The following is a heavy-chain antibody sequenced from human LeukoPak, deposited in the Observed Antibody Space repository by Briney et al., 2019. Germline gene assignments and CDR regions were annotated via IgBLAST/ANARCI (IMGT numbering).Heavy chain of an antibody. CDR2: FDPEDGET. V-gene: IGHV1-24*01. J-gene: IGHJ6*02. CDR3: ATGVSSDYGMDV. CDR1: GYTLTELS. D-gene: IGHD6-19*01. Sequence: ASVKVSCKVSGYTLTELSMHWVRQAPGKGLEWMGGFDPEDGETIYAQKFQGRVTMTEDTSTDTAYMELSSLRSEDTAEYYCATGVSSDYGMDVWGQGTTVTVSS.